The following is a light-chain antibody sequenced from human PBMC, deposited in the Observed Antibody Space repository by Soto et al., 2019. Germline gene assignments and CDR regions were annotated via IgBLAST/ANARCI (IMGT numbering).Light chain of an antibody. J-gene: IGKJ2*01. Sequence: EIVMTQSPPSLTVTPGEPASISCRSSQRLLHSNGNTFLDWYVQKPGQSPQLLIYLGSNRACGVPDSVSGSEAGTDFTLKISRVEAEDVGVYYCMQALQTPYTFGQGTKLEIK. CDR2: LGS. CDR3: MQALQTPYT. V-gene: IGKV2-28*01. CDR1: QRLLHSNGNTF.